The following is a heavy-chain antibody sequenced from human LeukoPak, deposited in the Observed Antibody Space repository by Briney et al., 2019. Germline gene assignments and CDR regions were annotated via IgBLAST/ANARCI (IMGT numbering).Heavy chain of an antibody. CDR3: ARYYYDSSGYYWRVYYGMDV. CDR1: GYTFTSYG. D-gene: IGHD3-22*01. V-gene: IGHV1-69*13. CDR2: IIPIFGTA. Sequence: ASVKVSCKASGYTFTSYGISWVRQAPGQGLEWMGGIIPIFGTANYAQKFQGRVTITADESTSTAYMELSSLRSEDTAVYYCARYYYDSSGYYWRVYYGMDVWGQGTTVTVSS. J-gene: IGHJ6*02.